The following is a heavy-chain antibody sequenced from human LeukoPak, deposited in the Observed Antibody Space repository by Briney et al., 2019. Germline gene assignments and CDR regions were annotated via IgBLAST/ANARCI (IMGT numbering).Heavy chain of an antibody. CDR1: GFTFSSYS. CDR3: AKAGCTNIVCYLNS. CDR2: IIGSGGST. V-gene: IGHV3-23*01. D-gene: IGHD2-8*01. J-gene: IGHJ4*02. Sequence: PGGSLRLSCAASGFTFSSYSMNWVRQAPGKGLEWVSGIIGSGGSTYYADSVKGRFTISRDNSKNTLYLQMNSLRAEDTAIYYCAKAGCTNIVCYLNSWGQGTLVTVSS.